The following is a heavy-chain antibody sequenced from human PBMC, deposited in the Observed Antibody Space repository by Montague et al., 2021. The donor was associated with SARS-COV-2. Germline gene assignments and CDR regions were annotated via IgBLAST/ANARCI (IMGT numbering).Heavy chain of an antibody. V-gene: IGHV4-39*07. J-gene: IGHJ6*02. Sequence: SETLSLTCTVSGGSISSSNYYWGWIRQPPGKGLEWIGNMYYSGSAYYNLYLKSRVTISIDTSKNQFSLKLSSVTDADTAVYYCARDDIVLQGVTKGMDVWGQGTTVTVSS. CDR3: ARDDIVLQGVTKGMDV. D-gene: IGHD3-10*01. CDR2: MYYSGSA. CDR1: GGSISSSNYY.